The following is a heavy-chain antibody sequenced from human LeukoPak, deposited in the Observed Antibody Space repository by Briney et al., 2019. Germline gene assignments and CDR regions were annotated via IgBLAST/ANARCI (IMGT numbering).Heavy chain of an antibody. CDR3: AKAGVYCSSTSCYTRNKAYYYYYYGMDV. D-gene: IGHD2-2*02. J-gene: IGHJ6*02. Sequence: GGSLRLSCAASGFTFSSYAMSWVRRAPGKGLEWVSAISGSGGSTYYADSVKGRFTISRDNSKNTLYLQMNSLRAEDTAVYCCAKAGVYCSSTSCYTRNKAYYYYYYGMDVWGQGTTVTVSS. CDR1: GFTFSSYA. V-gene: IGHV3-23*01. CDR2: ISGSGGST.